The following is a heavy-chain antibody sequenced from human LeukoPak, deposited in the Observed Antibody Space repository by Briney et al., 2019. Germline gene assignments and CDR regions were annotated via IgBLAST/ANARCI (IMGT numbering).Heavy chain of an antibody. CDR2: IRSKANSYAT. Sequence: GGSLRLSCAASGFTFSGSAMHWVRQASGKGLEWVGRIRSKANSYATAYAASVKGRFTISRDNSKNTLYLQMNSLRAEDTAVYYCAKDDRYYDILTGRNAFDIWGQGTMVTVSS. CDR3: AKDDRYYDILTGRNAFDI. J-gene: IGHJ3*02. D-gene: IGHD3-9*01. V-gene: IGHV3-73*01. CDR1: GFTFSGSA.